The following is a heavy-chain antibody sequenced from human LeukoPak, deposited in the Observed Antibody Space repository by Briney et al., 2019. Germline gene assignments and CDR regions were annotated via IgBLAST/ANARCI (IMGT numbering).Heavy chain of an antibody. CDR2: MNPNSGNT. J-gene: IGHJ4*02. Sequence: ASVKVSCKATGYTFTSYDINWVRQATGQGLEWMGWMNPNSGNTGYAQKFQGRVTMTRNTSISTAYMELSSLRSEDTAVYYCARGYYDSSGYSPFDYWGQGTLVTVSS. D-gene: IGHD3-22*01. CDR1: GYTFTSYD. CDR3: ARGYYDSSGYSPFDY. V-gene: IGHV1-8*01.